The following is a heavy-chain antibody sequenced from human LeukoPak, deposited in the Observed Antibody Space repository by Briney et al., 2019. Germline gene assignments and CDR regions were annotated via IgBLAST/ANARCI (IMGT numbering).Heavy chain of an antibody. Sequence: SEILSLTCTVSGGSISSSSYYWGWIRQPPGKGLEWIGSIYYSGSTYYNPSLKSRVTISVDTSKNQFSLKLSSVTAADTAVYYCARRSDSSGWYAFDYWGQGTLVTVSS. CDR3: ARRSDSSGWYAFDY. V-gene: IGHV4-39*01. CDR2: IYYSGST. CDR1: GGSISSSSYY. J-gene: IGHJ4*02. D-gene: IGHD6-19*01.